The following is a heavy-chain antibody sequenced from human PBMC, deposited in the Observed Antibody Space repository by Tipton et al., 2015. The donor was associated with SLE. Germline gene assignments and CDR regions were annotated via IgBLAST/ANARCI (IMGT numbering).Heavy chain of an antibody. V-gene: IGHV4-34*01. CDR1: GGSISSYY. Sequence: TLSLTCTVSGGSISSYYWSWIRQPPGKGLEWIGEINHSGSTSYNPSLRSRVTISVDTSKNQFSLKLSSVTAADTAVYYCARGPSVVGTSGYDALDIWGQGTMVTVSS. CDR2: INHSGST. D-gene: IGHD1-26*01. J-gene: IGHJ3*02. CDR3: ARGPSVVGTSGYDALDI.